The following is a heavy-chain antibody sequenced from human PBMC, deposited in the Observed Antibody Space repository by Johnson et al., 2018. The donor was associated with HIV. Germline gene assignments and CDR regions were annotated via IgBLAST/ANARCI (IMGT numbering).Heavy chain of an antibody. Sequence: QVQLVESGGGVVQPGRSLRLSCAASGFTFSSYGMHWVRQAPGKGLEWVAVISYAGSNKYYADSVKGRFTISRDNSKNTLYLQMNSLRAEDTAVYYCAKCGDADAFDIWGQGTMVTVSS. CDR3: AKCGDADAFDI. V-gene: IGHV3-30*18. CDR2: ISYAGSNK. J-gene: IGHJ3*02. CDR1: GFTFSSYG. D-gene: IGHD3-10*01.